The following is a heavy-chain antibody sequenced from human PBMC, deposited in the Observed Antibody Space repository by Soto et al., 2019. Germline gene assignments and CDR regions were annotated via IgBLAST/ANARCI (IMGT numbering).Heavy chain of an antibody. CDR1: GCSISSGGYY. Sequence: SETLSLTCTVSGCSISSGGYYWSWIRQHPGKGLEWIGYIYYIGSTYYNPSLKSRTTISLDTSKNQFSLKLSSVTAAVTAVYYCARPYYDVLTGYYWDTFDIWGQGTMVTVSS. CDR2: IYYIGST. CDR3: ARPYYDVLTGYYWDTFDI. J-gene: IGHJ3*02. V-gene: IGHV4-31*03. D-gene: IGHD3-9*01.